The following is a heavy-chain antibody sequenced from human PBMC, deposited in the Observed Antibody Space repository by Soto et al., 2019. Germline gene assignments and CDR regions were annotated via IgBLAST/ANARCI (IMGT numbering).Heavy chain of an antibody. CDR2: IKRKTVGGTT. V-gene: IGHV3-15*07. Sequence: EVQLVESGGGLVKPGGPLGLSCVASGFTFSNAWMNWVRQAPGKWLEWVGRIKRKTVGGTTDYAGPVKCGFRISSDDSKNTLYLQMDNLQSAYAAVYYCTSGRSSGWVSYYFHYWGQGTLVTVSS. J-gene: IGHJ4*02. CDR1: GFTFSNAW. CDR3: TSGRSSGWVSYYFHY. D-gene: IGHD2-15*01.